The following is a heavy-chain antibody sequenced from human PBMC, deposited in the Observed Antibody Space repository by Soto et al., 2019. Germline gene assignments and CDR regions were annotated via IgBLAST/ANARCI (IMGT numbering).Heavy chain of an antibody. CDR1: EFTLSDHY. CDR2: TRNKANSYTT. Sequence: SLRLSCAAAEFTLSDHYMDWVRQAPGKGLEWIGRTRNKANSYTTEYAASVKGRFTISRDDSKDSLYLQMSSLKTEDTAVYYCAKNNGLNRYFDLWGRGTLVTVSS. CDR3: AKNNGLNRYFDL. D-gene: IGHD1-1*01. V-gene: IGHV3-72*01. J-gene: IGHJ2*01.